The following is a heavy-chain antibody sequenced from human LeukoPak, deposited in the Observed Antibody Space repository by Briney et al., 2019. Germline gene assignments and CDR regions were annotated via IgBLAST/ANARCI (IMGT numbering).Heavy chain of an antibody. CDR3: AKNGDYRSYYYYYYMDV. Sequence: ERSLRLSCAASGFTFSSYGMHWVRQAPGKGLEWVAVIWYDGSNKYYADSVKGRFTISRDNSKNTLYLQMNSLRAEDTAVYYCAKNGDYRSYYYYYYMDVWGKGTTVTVSS. D-gene: IGHD4-17*01. V-gene: IGHV3-33*06. CDR2: IWYDGSNK. J-gene: IGHJ6*03. CDR1: GFTFSSYG.